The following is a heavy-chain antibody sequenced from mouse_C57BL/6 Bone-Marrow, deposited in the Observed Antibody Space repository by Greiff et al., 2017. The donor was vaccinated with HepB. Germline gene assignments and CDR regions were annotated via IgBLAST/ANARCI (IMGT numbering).Heavy chain of an antibody. CDR1: GYTFTSYW. CDR2: IDPSDSYT. J-gene: IGHJ2*01. Sequence: QVQLQQPGAELVKPGASVKLSCKASGYTFTSYWMQWVKQRPGQGLEWIGEIDPSDSYTNYNQKFKGKATLTVDTSSSTAYMQLSSLTSEDSAVYYCERSKGYYSNWFDYWGQGTTLTVSS. V-gene: IGHV1-50*01. CDR3: ERSKGYYSNWFDY. D-gene: IGHD2-5*01.